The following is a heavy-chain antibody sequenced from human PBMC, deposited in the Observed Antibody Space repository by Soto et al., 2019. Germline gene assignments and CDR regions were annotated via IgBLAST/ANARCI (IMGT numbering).Heavy chain of an antibody. CDR3: AKAERPIVVVTAIDY. Sequence: LRLSCAASGFTFSSYGMHWVRQAPGKGLEWVAVISYDGSNKYYADSVKGRFTISRDNSKNTLYLQMNSLRAEDTAVYYCAKAERPIVVVTAIDYWGQGXLVTVSS. J-gene: IGHJ4*02. V-gene: IGHV3-30*18. CDR2: ISYDGSNK. CDR1: GFTFSSYG. D-gene: IGHD2-21*02.